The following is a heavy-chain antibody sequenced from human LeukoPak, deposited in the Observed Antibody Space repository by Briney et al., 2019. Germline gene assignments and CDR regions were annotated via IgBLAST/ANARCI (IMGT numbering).Heavy chain of an antibody. Sequence: SETLSLTCTVSGGSISSSSYYWGWIRQPPGKGLEWIGSIYYSGSTYYNPSLKSRATISVDTSKNQFSLKLSSVTAADTAVYYCARYISGDYYDSSGYFDAFDIWGQGTMVTVPS. CDR1: GGSISSSSYY. CDR3: ARYISGDYYDSSGYFDAFDI. V-gene: IGHV4-39*01. J-gene: IGHJ3*02. CDR2: IYYSGST. D-gene: IGHD3-22*01.